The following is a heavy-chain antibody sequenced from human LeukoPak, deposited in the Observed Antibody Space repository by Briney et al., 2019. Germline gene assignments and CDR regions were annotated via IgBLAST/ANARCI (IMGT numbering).Heavy chain of an antibody. CDR3: AKGSVAVAEVFYYYGMDV. D-gene: IGHD6-19*01. Sequence: GGSLRLSCAASGFTFDDYAMHWVRQAPGKGLEWVSGISWNSGSIGYADSVKGRFTISGDNAKNSLYLQMNSLRAEDTALYYCAKGSVAVAEVFYYYGMDVWGQGTTVTVSS. CDR2: ISWNSGSI. V-gene: IGHV3-9*01. J-gene: IGHJ6*02. CDR1: GFTFDDYA.